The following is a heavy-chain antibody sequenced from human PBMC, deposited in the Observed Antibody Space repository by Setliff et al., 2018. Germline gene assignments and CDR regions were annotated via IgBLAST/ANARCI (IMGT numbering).Heavy chain of an antibody. J-gene: IGHJ5*02. D-gene: IGHD4-4*01. CDR2: IIPIFGTA. Sequence: SVKVSCKASGGTFSSYAISWVRQAPGQGLEWVGGIIPIFGTANYAQKFQGRVTITADESTSTAYMELSSLRSEDTAVYYCARGSYRTSNWFDPWGQGTLVTVSS. V-gene: IGHV1-69*13. CDR3: ARGSYRTSNWFDP. CDR1: GGTFSSYA.